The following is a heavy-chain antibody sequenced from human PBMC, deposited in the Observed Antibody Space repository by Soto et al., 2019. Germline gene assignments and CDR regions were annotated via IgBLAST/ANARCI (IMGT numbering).Heavy chain of an antibody. J-gene: IGHJ5*02. CDR1: GGSFSGYY. CDR2: INHSGST. CDR3: ARGPNLWWLREGWFDP. V-gene: IGHV4-34*01. Sequence: QVQLQQWGAGLLKPSETLSLTCAVYGGSFSGYYWSWIRQPPGKGLEWIGEINHSGSTNYNPSLKSRVTISVDTSKNQFSLKLSSVTAGDRAVYYCARGPNLWWLREGWFDPWGQGTLVTVSS. D-gene: IGHD5-12*01.